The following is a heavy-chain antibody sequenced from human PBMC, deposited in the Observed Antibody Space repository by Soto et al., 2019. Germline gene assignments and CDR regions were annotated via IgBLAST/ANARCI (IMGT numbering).Heavy chain of an antibody. J-gene: IGHJ4*01. V-gene: IGHV3-30-3*01. D-gene: IGHD4-17*01. Sequence: GGSLRLSCATSGFTFSGFAMHWVRQAPGKGLEWVAVIIYDGSRKYYADSVQGRFTISRDNSKNTLYLQMSSLRPEDTAVYFCARANYGDYWDYWGQGTPVTVSS. CDR2: IIYDGSRK. CDR3: ARANYGDYWDY. CDR1: GFTFSGFA.